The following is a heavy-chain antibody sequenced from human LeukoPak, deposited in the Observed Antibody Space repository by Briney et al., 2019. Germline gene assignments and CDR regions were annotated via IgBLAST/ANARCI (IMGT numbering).Heavy chain of an antibody. CDR1: GGSLSSYY. Sequence: SETLSLTCTGSGGSLSSYYWSWIRQPPGKGLGGIGYIYYNGSTNYNPSLKSRVTISVDTSKNQFSLKLSSVTAADTAVYYCARGAQATVTTFWFDPWGQGTLVTVSS. V-gene: IGHV4-59*01. CDR2: IYYNGST. J-gene: IGHJ5*02. CDR3: ARGAQATVTTFWFDP. D-gene: IGHD4-17*01.